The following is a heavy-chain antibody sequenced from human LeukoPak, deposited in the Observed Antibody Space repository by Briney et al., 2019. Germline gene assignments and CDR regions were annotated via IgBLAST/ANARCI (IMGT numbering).Heavy chain of an antibody. CDR1: GDSISSYY. D-gene: IGHD2-15*01. CDR3: ARDRGYCSGGSCYRWFDP. J-gene: IGHJ5*02. Sequence: PSETLSLTCTVSGDSISSYYWSWIRQPPGKGLEWIGYIYYSGSTNYNPSLKSRVTISVDTSKNQFSLKLSSVTAADTAVYYCARDRGYCSGGSCYRWFDPWGQGTLVTVSS. V-gene: IGHV4-59*01. CDR2: IYYSGST.